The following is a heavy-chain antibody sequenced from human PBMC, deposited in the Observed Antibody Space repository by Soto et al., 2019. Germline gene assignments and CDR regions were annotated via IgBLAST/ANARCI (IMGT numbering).Heavy chain of an antibody. J-gene: IGHJ5*02. D-gene: IGHD3-10*01. V-gene: IGHV4-59*01. CDR2: IYYSGST. CDR1: GGSISSYY. CDR3: ARVSRFGGKPNWLDP. Sequence: PSETLSLTCTVSGGSISSYYWSWIRQPPGKGLEWIGYIYYSGSTNYNPSLKSRVTISVDTSKNQFSLKLNSVTAADTAVYYCARVSRFGGKPNWLDPWGQGTLVTVSS.